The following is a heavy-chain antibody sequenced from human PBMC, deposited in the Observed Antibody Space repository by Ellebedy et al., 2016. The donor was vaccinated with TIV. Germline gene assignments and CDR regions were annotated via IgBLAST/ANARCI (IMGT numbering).Heavy chain of an antibody. CDR1: GGSISNYY. CDR2: IYYSGST. V-gene: IGHV4-59*01. J-gene: IGHJ4*02. CDR3: ARDGYSYGSPFDY. Sequence: SETLSLTCTVSGGSISNYYWSWIRQPPGKGLEWIGYIYYSGSTNYNPSLKSRVTISVDTSKNQFSLKLNSVTAADTAVYYCARDGYSYGSPFDYWGQGTLVTVSS. D-gene: IGHD5-18*01.